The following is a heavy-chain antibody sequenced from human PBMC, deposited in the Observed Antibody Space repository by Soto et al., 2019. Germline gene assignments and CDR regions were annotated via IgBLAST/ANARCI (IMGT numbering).Heavy chain of an antibody. V-gene: IGHV3-23*01. Sequence: LRLSCAASGFTFSNPAINWVRQAPGKGLEWLSAISGNANDIYYADSVKGRFTISRDSSTNTVFLQRNSLRAEDTALYYCAKKRSGSWSMGCFDSWGQGTLVTVFS. CDR2: ISGNANDI. J-gene: IGHJ4*02. D-gene: IGHD3-16*01. CDR3: AKKRSGSWSMGCFDS. CDR1: GFTFSNPA.